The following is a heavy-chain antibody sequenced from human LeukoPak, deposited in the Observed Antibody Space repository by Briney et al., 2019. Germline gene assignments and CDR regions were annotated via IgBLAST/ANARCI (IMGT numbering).Heavy chain of an antibody. CDR2: INHSGST. CDR3: ARDRTPYCSSTSCYQGHDY. CDR1: GGSFSGYY. J-gene: IGHJ4*02. Sequence: SETLSLTCAVYGGSFSGYYWSWIRQPPGKGLEWIGEINHSGSTNYNPSLKSRVTISVDTSKNQFSLKLSSVTAADTAVYYCARDRTPYCSSTSCYQGHDYWGQGTLVTVSS. V-gene: IGHV4-34*01. D-gene: IGHD2-2*01.